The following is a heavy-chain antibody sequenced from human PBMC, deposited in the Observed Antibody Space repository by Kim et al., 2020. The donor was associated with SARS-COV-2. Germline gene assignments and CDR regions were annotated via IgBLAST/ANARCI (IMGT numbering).Heavy chain of an antibody. Sequence: GGSLRLSCAASGFTFSTYALNWVRQAPGKGLEWVSSISRSASGTYYADSVKGRFTISRDNSKNTLYLQMDSLRVDDTAVYYCAKSVKSDTAVAEYYHYG. J-gene: IGHJ6*01. CDR1: GFTFSTYA. D-gene: IGHD5-18*01. CDR2: ISRSASGT. CDR3: AKSVKSDTAVAEYYHYG. V-gene: IGHV3-23*01.